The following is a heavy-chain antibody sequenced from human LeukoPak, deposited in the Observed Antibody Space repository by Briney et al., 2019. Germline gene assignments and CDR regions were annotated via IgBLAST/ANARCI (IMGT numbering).Heavy chain of an antibody. J-gene: IGHJ4*02. CDR1: GVSISTYY. D-gene: IGHD3-22*01. CDR3: TRRVPYACSGYYRD. V-gene: IGHV4-59*08. CDR2: IHYSGST. Sequence: SETLSLTCTVSGVSISTYYWSWIRQPPGKGLDWLGYIHYSGSTSYNPSLKSRVTISMDTSKNQFSLKLSSVTAADTAVYYCTRRVPYACSGYYRDWGQGTLVTVSS.